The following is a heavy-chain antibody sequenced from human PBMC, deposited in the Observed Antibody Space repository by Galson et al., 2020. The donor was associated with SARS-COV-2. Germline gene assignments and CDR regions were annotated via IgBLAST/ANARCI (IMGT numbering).Heavy chain of an antibody. CDR3: AREGEVSGRYCSGGSCYSIGGY. CDR1: GFTFSSYA. J-gene: IGHJ4*02. Sequence: GGSLRLSCAASGFTFSSYAMHWVRQAPGKGLEWVAVISYDGSNKYYADSVKGRFTISRDNSKNTLYLQMNSLRAEDTAVYYCAREGEVSGRYCSGGSCYSIGGYWGQGTLVTVSS. D-gene: IGHD2-15*01. V-gene: IGHV3-30*04. CDR2: ISYDGSNK.